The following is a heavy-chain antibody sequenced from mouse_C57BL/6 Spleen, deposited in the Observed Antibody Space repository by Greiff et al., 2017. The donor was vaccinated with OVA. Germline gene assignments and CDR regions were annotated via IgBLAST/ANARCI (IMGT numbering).Heavy chain of an antibody. V-gene: IGHV14-2*01. D-gene: IGHD2-5*01. CDR1: GFNIKDYY. J-gene: IGHJ2*01. CDR2: IDPEDGET. CDR3: ARSSYSNYEDY. Sequence: VQLQQSGAELVKPGASVKLSCTASGFNIKDYYMHWVKQRTEQGLEWIGRIDPEDGETKNAPKFQGKATITADTSSNTAYLQLSSLTSEDTAVYYCARSSYSNYEDYWGQGTTLTVSS.